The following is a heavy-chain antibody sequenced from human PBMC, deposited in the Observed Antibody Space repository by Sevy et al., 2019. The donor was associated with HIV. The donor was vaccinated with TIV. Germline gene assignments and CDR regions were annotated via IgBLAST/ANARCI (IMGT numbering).Heavy chain of an antibody. CDR1: GFTVSSNY. D-gene: IGHD3-22*01. CDR2: LYSGGST. Sequence: GGSLRLSCAASGFTVSSNYMSWVRQAPRKGLEWVSVLYSGGSTYYADSVKGRFTISRDNSKNTLYLQMNSLRAEDTAVYYCARDSDLDSSGYYYFQHWGQGTLVTVSS. V-gene: IGHV3-66*01. J-gene: IGHJ1*01. CDR3: ARDSDLDSSGYYYFQH.